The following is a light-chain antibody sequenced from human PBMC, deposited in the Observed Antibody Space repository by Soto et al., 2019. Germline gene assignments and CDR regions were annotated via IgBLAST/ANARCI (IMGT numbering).Light chain of an antibody. CDR2: RNY. CDR3: AAWDDSLSGVV. Sequence: QSVLTQPPSASGTPGQRVTISCSGSSSNIGSNSVYWYQQLPGTAPKLLIYRNYQRPSGVPDRFSGSKSGTSASLAISGIRSEDEADYYCAAWDDSLSGVVFGGGTKVTVL. CDR1: SSNIGSNS. J-gene: IGLJ3*02. V-gene: IGLV1-47*01.